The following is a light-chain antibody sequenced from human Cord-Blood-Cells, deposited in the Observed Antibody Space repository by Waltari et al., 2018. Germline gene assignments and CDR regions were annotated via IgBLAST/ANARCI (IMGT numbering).Light chain of an antibody. CDR3: QQYDNLPTLT. CDR1: QYISNY. CDR2: DAS. V-gene: IGKV1-33*01. Sequence: DIQITQSPSSLSASVVDRVTFTCQASQYISNYLNWYQQKPGKAPKLLIYDASNLETGVPSRFSGSGSGTDFTFTISSLQPEDIATYYCQQYDNLPTLTFGGGTKVEIK. J-gene: IGKJ4*01.